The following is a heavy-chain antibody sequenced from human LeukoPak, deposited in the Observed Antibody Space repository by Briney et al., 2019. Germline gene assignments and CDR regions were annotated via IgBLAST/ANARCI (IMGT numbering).Heavy chain of an antibody. D-gene: IGHD3-22*01. V-gene: IGHV1-69*13. J-gene: IGHJ4*02. CDR1: GYTFTSYD. CDR3: ARGGGYYDSSGHTTFDY. CDR2: IIPIFGTA. Sequence: SVKVSCKASGYTFTSYDINWVRQAPGQGLEWMGGIIPIFGTANYAQKFQGRVTITADESTSTAYMELSSLRSEDTAVYYCARGGGYYDSSGHTTFDYWGQGTLVTVSS.